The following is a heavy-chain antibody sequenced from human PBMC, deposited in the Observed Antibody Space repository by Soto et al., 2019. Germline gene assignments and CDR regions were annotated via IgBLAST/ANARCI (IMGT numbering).Heavy chain of an antibody. CDR2: MNPNIGNS. D-gene: IGHD1-1*01. Sequence: ASVKVSCKASGDTFTSYDIYWVRQATGQGLEWMGWMNPNIGNSGYAQKFQGRVTVTSDTSINTVHMELSSLRSEDTAVYYCARRAETNGWNGFGADKYYFDFWGQGTLVTVSS. CDR3: ARRAETNGWNGFGADKYYFDF. V-gene: IGHV1-8*01. J-gene: IGHJ4*02. CDR1: GDTFTSYD.